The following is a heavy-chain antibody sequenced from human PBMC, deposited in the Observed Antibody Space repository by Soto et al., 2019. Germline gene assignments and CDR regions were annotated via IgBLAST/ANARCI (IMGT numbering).Heavy chain of an antibody. CDR3: AKDKASRLHSSSFDY. J-gene: IGHJ4*02. D-gene: IGHD6-6*01. CDR1: GFTFSEYS. CDR2: ISSDGDIT. V-gene: IGHV3-64D*06. Sequence: PGGSLRLSCSASGFTFSEYSMHWVRQAPGKGLQYVSTISSDGDITYYADSVKGRFTISRDNSKNTLYLQMNSLRPEDTAVYYCAKDKASRLHSSSFDYWGQGTLVTVSS.